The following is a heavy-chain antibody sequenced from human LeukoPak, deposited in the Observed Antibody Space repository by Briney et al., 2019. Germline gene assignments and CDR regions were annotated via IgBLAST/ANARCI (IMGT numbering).Heavy chain of an antibody. CDR1: GYTLSNYW. CDR2: INQDGSER. CDR3: ARDFFAFGGVIALLDY. D-gene: IGHD3-16*02. J-gene: IGHJ4*02. Sequence: PGGALRLSCAAPGYTLSNYWMSSVRRATGKGLEWVANINQDGSERYDVDSVKGRFTIYRDNAKKSLCLQMNSLRDEDTAVYYCARDFFAFGGVIALLDYWGQGTLVTVSS. V-gene: IGHV3-7*01.